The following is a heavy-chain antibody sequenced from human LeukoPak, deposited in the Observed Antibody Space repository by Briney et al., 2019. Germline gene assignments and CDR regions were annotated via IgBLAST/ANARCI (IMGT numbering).Heavy chain of an antibody. J-gene: IGHJ4*02. Sequence: SETLSLTCTVSGGSLNSATKWSWVRQSAGKGLEWIGRIYTSGTTNYNPSLRSRVTISVDTSKNQFSLKLSSVTAADTAVYYCARGFYSSSWYFSPKFDYWGQGTLVTVSS. CDR3: ARGFYSSSWYFSPKFDY. V-gene: IGHV4-4*07. D-gene: IGHD6-13*01. CDR1: GGSLNSATK. CDR2: IYTSGTT.